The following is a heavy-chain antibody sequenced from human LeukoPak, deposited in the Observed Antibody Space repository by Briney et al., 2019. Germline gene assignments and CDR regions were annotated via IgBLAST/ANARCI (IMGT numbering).Heavy chain of an antibody. CDR2: ISPYNGDT. CDR3: ARDDCTSTSCYVGATSP. Sequence: EASVKVSCKASGYTFISYGISWVRPAPGQGLEWMGWISPYNGDTKYAQKVQGRVTMTTDTFTRTVYMELRSLRSDDTAMYYCARDDCTSTSCYVGATSPWGQGTLVTVSS. V-gene: IGHV1-18*01. D-gene: IGHD2-2*01. CDR1: GYTFISYG. J-gene: IGHJ5*02.